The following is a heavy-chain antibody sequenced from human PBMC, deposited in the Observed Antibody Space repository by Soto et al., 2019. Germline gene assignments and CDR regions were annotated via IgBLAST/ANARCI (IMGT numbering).Heavy chain of an antibody. Sequence: EVQLVESGGGLVKPGGSLRLSCAASGFTFSSYSMNWVRQAPGKGLEWVSSISSSSSYIYHADSVKGRFTISRDNAKNSLYLQMNSLRAEDTAVYYCARGLKTFEYWGQGTLVTVSS. D-gene: IGHD3-16*01. J-gene: IGHJ4*02. V-gene: IGHV3-21*01. CDR2: ISSSSSYI. CDR1: GFTFSSYS. CDR3: ARGLKTFEY.